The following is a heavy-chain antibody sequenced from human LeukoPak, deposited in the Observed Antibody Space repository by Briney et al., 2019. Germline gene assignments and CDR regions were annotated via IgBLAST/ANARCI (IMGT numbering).Heavy chain of an antibody. CDR2: ISSSSGYI. CDR3: ARAGTYDSSGYWVH. V-gene: IGHV3-21*01. J-gene: IGHJ4*02. Sequence: GGSLRLSCAAPGFTFSSYSMNWVRQAPGKGLEWVSSISSSSGYIYYADSVKGRFTISRDNAKNSLYLQMNSLRAEDTAVYYCARAGTYDSSGYWVHWGQGTLVTVSS. CDR1: GFTFSSYS. D-gene: IGHD3-22*01.